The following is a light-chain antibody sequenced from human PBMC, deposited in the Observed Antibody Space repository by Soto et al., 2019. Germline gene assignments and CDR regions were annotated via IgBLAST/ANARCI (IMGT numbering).Light chain of an antibody. CDR3: QSYDSTLRGAV. Sequence: QSALTQPPSVSGAPGQRVTISCTGGSSNIGSTYDVHWYQQFPGTAPKLLIYGNNNRPSGVPDRFSGSKSGTSASLAITGLQPGDEAEYYCQSYDSTLRGAVFGTGTKVTVL. CDR2: GNN. CDR1: SSNIGSTYD. V-gene: IGLV1-40*01. J-gene: IGLJ1*01.